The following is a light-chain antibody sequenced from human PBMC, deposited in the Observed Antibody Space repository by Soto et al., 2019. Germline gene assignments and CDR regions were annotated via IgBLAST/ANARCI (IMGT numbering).Light chain of an antibody. CDR1: QGIGIY. V-gene: IGKV1-27*01. CDR2: AAS. Sequence: DIQMTQSPSSLSGSVGDSVTITCRASQGIGIYLAWYQQKPGKVPQLLIYAASTLHSGVSSRFSGSGSLTDFTLTISSLQPEDVATYYCQKYNSAPFTFGPGTKVDIK. J-gene: IGKJ3*01. CDR3: QKYNSAPFT.